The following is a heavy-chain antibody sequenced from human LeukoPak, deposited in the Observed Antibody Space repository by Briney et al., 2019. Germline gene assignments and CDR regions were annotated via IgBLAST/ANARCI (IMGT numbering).Heavy chain of an antibody. D-gene: IGHD2-2*01. V-gene: IGHV3-11*04. CDR3: ARGQGYESYYYMDV. CDR2: ISSSYSSI. Sequence: GGSLRLSCAASGFSFSDYYMSWIRQAPGKGLEWVSYISSSYSSIYYADSVKGRFTISRDNSNNTVYLQMNNLRPEDTAVFYCARGQGYESYYYMDVWGKGTTVSVSS. CDR1: GFSFSDYY. J-gene: IGHJ6*03.